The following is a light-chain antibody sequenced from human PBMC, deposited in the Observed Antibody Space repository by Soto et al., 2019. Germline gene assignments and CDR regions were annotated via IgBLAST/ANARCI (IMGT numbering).Light chain of an antibody. V-gene: IGKV1-12*01. Sequence: DIQMTQSPPSVSASVGDRVTITCRASQSISNLLVWYQQKPGEAPKLLFYGASSVQSGVPSRFSGGGSGTDFTLAINNLQHKDFATYYCQQSNRFPLTFGGGTKVEIK. J-gene: IGKJ4*01. CDR1: QSISNL. CDR3: QQSNRFPLT. CDR2: GAS.